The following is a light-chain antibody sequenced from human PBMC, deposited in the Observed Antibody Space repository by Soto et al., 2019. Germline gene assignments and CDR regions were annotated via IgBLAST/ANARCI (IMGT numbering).Light chain of an antibody. CDR3: SSYTSSSLEV. Sequence: QSALTQPASVSASPGQSITISCTGTSSDVGGYNYVSWYQQHPGKAPKLMIYEVSNRPSGVSNRFSGSKSGNTASLTISGLQAEDEADYYCSSYTSSSLEVFGGGTKVTVL. CDR1: SSDVGGYNY. J-gene: IGLJ3*02. V-gene: IGLV2-14*01. CDR2: EVS.